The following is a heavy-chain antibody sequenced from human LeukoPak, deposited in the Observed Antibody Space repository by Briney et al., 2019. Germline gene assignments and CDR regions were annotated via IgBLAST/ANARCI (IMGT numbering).Heavy chain of an antibody. J-gene: IGHJ4*02. Sequence: GGSLRLSCAASGFTVSSNYMSWVRQAPGKGLEWVSVIYSGGSTYYADSVKGRFTITRDNSKNTLYLQMNSLRDEDTAVYFCARATTTRTRFDYWGQGTLVTVSS. CDR2: IYSGGST. V-gene: IGHV3-53*01. CDR3: ARATTTRTRFDY. CDR1: GFTVSSNY. D-gene: IGHD4-17*01.